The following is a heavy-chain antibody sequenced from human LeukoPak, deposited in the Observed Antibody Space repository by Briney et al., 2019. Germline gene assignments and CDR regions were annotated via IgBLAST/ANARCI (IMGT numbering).Heavy chain of an antibody. J-gene: IGHJ3*02. Sequence: ASVKVSCKTSGYTFTSYFIHWVRQAPGQGLEWMGIINPLSGSTTYAQNLQGRVTMTRDTSISTAYMELSRLRSDDTAVYYCARGQTMIVVVITKKRDAFDIWGQGTMVTVSS. CDR1: GYTFTSYF. V-gene: IGHV1-46*04. CDR2: INPLSGST. D-gene: IGHD3-22*01. CDR3: ARGQTMIVVVITKKRDAFDI.